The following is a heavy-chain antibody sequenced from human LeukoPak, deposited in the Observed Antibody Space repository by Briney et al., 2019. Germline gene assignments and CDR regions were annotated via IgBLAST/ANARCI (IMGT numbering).Heavy chain of an antibody. V-gene: IGHV4-59*08. CDR1: GGSTSSYY. J-gene: IGHJ3*01. D-gene: IGHD3-22*01. Sequence: KPSETLSLTCTVSGGSTSSYYWSWIRRPPGKGLEWIGYIYYSGSTDYNPSLKSRVTISIDTSKNQFSLNLSSVTASETAVYYCARHRGYVGAFDVWGRGTLVTVSS. CDR3: ARHRGYVGAFDV. CDR2: IYYSGST.